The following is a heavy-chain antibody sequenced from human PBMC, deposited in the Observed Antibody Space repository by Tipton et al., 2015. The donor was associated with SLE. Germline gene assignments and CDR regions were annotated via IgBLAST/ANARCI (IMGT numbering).Heavy chain of an antibody. CDR2: IYHSGST. Sequence: TLSLTCTVSGYSISSGYYWGWIRQPPGKGLEWIGSIYHSGSTYYNPSLKSRVTISVDTSKNQFSLKLSSVTAADTAVYYCARRGRGSGWSGAFDIWGQGTMVTVSS. V-gene: IGHV4-38-2*02. CDR3: ARRGRGSGWSGAFDI. D-gene: IGHD6-19*01. J-gene: IGHJ3*02. CDR1: GYSISSGYY.